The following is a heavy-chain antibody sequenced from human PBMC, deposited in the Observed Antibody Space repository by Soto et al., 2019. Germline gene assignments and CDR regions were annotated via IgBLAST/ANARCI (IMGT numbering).Heavy chain of an antibody. J-gene: IGHJ5*02. CDR3: ARSPSSGRAGWFDP. Sequence: QVQLVQSGAEVKKPGSSVKVSCKASGGTFSSYTISWVRQAPGQGLEWMGRIIPILGIANYARKFQGRVTITADKSTSTAYMELSSLRSEDTAVYYCARSPSSGRAGWFDPWGQGTLVTVSS. CDR1: GGTFSSYT. CDR2: IIPILGIA. V-gene: IGHV1-69*02. D-gene: IGHD6-25*01.